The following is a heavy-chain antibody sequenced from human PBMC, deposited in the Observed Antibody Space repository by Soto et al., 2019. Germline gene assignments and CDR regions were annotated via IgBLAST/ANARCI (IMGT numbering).Heavy chain of an antibody. D-gene: IGHD5-12*01. CDR2: ISSYNGNT. Sequence: ASVKVSCKASGYTLPSYGISWVRQAPGQGLEWMGWISSYNGNTKYAQKLQGRATMTTDTSTSTAYMELRSLRSDDTAVYYCARDLDIVATIIHYHYGLDVWGQGTTVTVSS. CDR1: GYTLPSYG. CDR3: ARDLDIVATIIHYHYGLDV. J-gene: IGHJ6*02. V-gene: IGHV1-18*04.